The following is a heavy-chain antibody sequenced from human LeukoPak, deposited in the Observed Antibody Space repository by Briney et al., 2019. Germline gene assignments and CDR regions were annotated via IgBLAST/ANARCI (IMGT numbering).Heavy chain of an antibody. CDR1: GGTFSSYT. CDR2: IIPILGIA. Sequence: GSSVKVSCKASGGTFSSYTISWVRQAPGQGLEWMGRIIPILGIANYAQKFQGRVTITADKSTSTAYMELSSLRSEDTAVYYCATRRIKNSGYVPYYFDYWGQGTLVTVSS. V-gene: IGHV1-69*02. J-gene: IGHJ4*02. D-gene: IGHD5-12*01. CDR3: ATRRIKNSGYVPYYFDY.